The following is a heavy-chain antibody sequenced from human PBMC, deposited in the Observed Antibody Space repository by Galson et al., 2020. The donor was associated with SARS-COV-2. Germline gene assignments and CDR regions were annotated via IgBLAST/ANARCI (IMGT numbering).Heavy chain of an antibody. CDR3: ARDSGTTTGTTLIDY. CDR1: GYTFTKYG. Sequence: ASVKVSCKASGYTFTKYGMSWVRQAPGQGLEWMGWISGDNGDTNYAQKFQGRVTMTTDTSTSTGSMELRRLRSDDTAVYYCARDSGTTTGTTLIDYGGQGSLVTVSS. D-gene: IGHD1-1*01. CDR2: ISGDNGDT. J-gene: IGHJ4*02. V-gene: IGHV1-18*04.